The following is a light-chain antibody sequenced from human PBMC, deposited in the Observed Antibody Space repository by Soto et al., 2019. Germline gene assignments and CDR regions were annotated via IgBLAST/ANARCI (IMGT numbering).Light chain of an antibody. CDR1: QGISSW. CDR3: QQANSFPRT. V-gene: IGKV1-12*01. CDR2: AAS. Sequence: DIQMTQSPSSVSASVGDRVTITCRASQGISSWLDWYQQKPGKAPKLLMYAASSLQSGVPSRFSGSGSGTDFTLTISSLQPEDFATYYCQQANSFPRTFGQGTKVEIK. J-gene: IGKJ1*01.